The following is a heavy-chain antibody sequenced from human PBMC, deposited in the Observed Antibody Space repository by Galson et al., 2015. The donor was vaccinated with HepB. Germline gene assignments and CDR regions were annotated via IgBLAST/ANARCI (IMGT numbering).Heavy chain of an antibody. CDR3: ARHARVTYYYYGMDV. J-gene: IGHJ6*02. D-gene: IGHD5-18*01. V-gene: IGHV4-39*01. CDR1: GGFISSSSYY. CDR2: IYYSGST. Sequence: ETLSLTCPVSGGFISSSSYYWGWIRQPPGKGLEWIGSIYYSGSTYYNPSLKSRVTISVDTSKNQFSLKLSSVTAADTAVYYCARHARVTYYYYGMDVWGQGTTVTVSS.